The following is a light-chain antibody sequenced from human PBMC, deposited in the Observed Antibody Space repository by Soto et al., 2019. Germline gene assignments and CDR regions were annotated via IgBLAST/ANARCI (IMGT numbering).Light chain of an antibody. CDR2: GAS. CDR1: QSISSK. CDR3: QQRSDWHT. V-gene: IGKV3D-11*02. Sequence: IVMTQSPATLSVSPGERATLSCRASQSISSKLAWYQQKPGQAPRLLIYGASTRATGIPVRFSGSGSGTDFTLTISSLEPEDFAVYYCQQRSDWHTFGQGTRLEIK. J-gene: IGKJ5*01.